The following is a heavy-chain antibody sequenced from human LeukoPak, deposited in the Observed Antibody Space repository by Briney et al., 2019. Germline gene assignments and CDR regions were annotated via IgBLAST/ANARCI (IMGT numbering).Heavy chain of an antibody. CDR1: GFTFSDRY. CDR2: SRNKANSYTT. Sequence: GGSLRLSCAASGFTFSDRYMDGVRQAPGKGLEWVGRSRNKANSYTTEYAASVKGRFTVSRDDSNNSLYLQMNSLKTEDTAVYYCASSPAGRYTFEYWGKGTLVTVSS. CDR3: ASSPAGRYTFEY. D-gene: IGHD1-26*01. J-gene: IGHJ4*02. V-gene: IGHV3-72*01.